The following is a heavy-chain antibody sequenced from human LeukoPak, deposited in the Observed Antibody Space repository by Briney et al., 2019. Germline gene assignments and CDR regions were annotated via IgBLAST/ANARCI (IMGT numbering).Heavy chain of an antibody. J-gene: IGHJ4*02. CDR3: ARGGGSENHYAPWYFDY. CDR1: GFTVSSNS. Sequence: GGSLRLSCTVSGFTVSSNSWSWVRQAPGKGLEWVSFIYSGGNTHYSDSVKGRFTISRDNSKNTLSLQMNNLRVEDTAVYYCARGGGSENHYAPWYFDYWGQGALVTVSS. V-gene: IGHV3-53*01. CDR2: IYSGGNT. D-gene: IGHD3-10*01.